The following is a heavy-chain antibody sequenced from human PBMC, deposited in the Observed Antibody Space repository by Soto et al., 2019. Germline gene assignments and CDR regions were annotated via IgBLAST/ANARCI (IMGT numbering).Heavy chain of an antibody. CDR1: GYTFSNYD. CDR2: MSPNSGRT. V-gene: IGHV1-8*01. Sequence: QVQLVQSGAEVKKPGASVKVSCKASGYTFSNYDINWVRQATGQVLEWMGWMSPNSGRTGYAQKFQGRVTMTRTTSSSTAYMELSSLISEDTAVYYCARGKRYTNDYWGQGTLVTVSS. CDR3: ARGKRYTNDY. D-gene: IGHD2-2*02. J-gene: IGHJ4*02.